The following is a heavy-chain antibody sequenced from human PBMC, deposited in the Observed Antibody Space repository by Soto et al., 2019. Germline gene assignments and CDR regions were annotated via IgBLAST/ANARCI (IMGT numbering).Heavy chain of an antibody. V-gene: IGHV5-51*01. D-gene: IGHD6-13*01. CDR1: GYSFTSYW. J-gene: IGHJ6*02. CDR3: ARTAAAGKYYSGVDV. CDR2: IYPGDSDT. Sequence: GESLKISCKGSGYSFTSYWIGWVRQMPGKGLEWMGIIYPGDSDTRYSPSFQGQVTISADKSISTAYLQWSSLKASDTAIYYCARTAAAGKYYSGVDVWGQGNTVTVSS.